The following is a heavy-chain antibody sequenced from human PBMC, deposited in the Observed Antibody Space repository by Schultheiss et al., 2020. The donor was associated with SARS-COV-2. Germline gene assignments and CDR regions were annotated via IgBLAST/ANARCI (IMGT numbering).Heavy chain of an antibody. CDR3: ARVRRVGATKGYAVDY. CDR2: ISSNGGST. Sequence: GGSLRLSCSASGFTFSSYAMHWVRQAPGKGLEYVSAISSNGGSTYYADSVKGRFTISRDNSKNTLYLQMNSLRAEDTAVYYCARVRRVGATKGYAVDYWGQGTLVTVSS. J-gene: IGHJ4*02. D-gene: IGHD1-26*01. V-gene: IGHV3-64*04. CDR1: GFTFSSYA.